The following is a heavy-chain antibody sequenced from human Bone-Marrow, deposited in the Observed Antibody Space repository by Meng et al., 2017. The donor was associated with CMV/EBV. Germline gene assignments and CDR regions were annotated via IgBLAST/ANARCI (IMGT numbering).Heavy chain of an antibody. CDR3: AADPYYDFWSGSGPPLH. Sequence: GESLKISCAASGFTFSSYWMSWVRQAPGKGLEWVSSISSSSSYIYYADSVKGRFTISRDNAKNSLYLQMNSLRAEDTAVYYCAADPYYDFWSGSGPPLHWGQGTLVTVSS. J-gene: IGHJ4*02. V-gene: IGHV3-21*01. CDR1: GFTFSSYW. D-gene: IGHD3-3*01. CDR2: ISSSSSYI.